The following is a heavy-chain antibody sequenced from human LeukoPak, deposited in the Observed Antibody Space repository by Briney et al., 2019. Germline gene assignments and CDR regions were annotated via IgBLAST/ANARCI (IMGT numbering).Heavy chain of an antibody. CDR2: ISAYNGNT. CDR3: AREAPGYCSSTSCYTTKGYYYYYYMYV. Sequence: GASVKVSCKASGYTFTSYGISWVRQAPGQGLEWMGWISAYNGNTNYAQKLQGRVTMTTDTSTSTAYRELRSLRSDDTAVYYCAREAPGYCSSTSCYTTKGYYYYYYMYVWGKGTTVTVSS. D-gene: IGHD2-2*02. J-gene: IGHJ6*03. CDR1: GYTFTSYG. V-gene: IGHV1-18*01.